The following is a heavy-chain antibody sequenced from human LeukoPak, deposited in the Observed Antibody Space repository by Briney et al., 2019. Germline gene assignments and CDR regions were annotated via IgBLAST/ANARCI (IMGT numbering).Heavy chain of an antibody. J-gene: IGHJ5*02. D-gene: IGHD6-13*01. CDR3: AKGGDDVYSSSFRGNWFDP. V-gene: IGHV3-30*18. Sequence: GGSLRLSCAASGFTFSSYGMHWVRQAPGKGLEWVAVISYDGSNKYYADSVKGRFTTSRDNSKSTLYLQMNSLRAEDTAVYYCAKGGDDVYSSSFRGNWFDPWGQGTLVTVSS. CDR1: GFTFSSYG. CDR2: ISYDGSNK.